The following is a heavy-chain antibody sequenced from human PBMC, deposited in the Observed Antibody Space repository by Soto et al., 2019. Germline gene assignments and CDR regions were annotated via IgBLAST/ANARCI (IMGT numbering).Heavy chain of an antibody. J-gene: IGHJ6*03. Sequence: GGSLRLSCAASGFTFSSYSMNWVRQAPGKGLEWVSSISSSSSYIYYADSVKGRFTISRDNAKNSLYLQMNSLRAEDTAVYYCARVGGYDSKHYYYYYMDVWGKGTTVTVSS. CDR3: ARVGGYDSKHYYYYYMDV. V-gene: IGHV3-21*01. CDR2: ISSSSSYI. CDR1: GFTFSSYS. D-gene: IGHD5-12*01.